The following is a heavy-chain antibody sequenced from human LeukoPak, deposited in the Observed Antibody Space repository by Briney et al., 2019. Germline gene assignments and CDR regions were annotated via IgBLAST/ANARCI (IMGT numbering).Heavy chain of an antibody. J-gene: IGHJ4*02. CDR2: ITTSCDNT. CDR1: GFTFSSYA. D-gene: IGHD3-22*01. Sequence: GGSLRLSCAASGFTFSSYAMSWVRQSPGKALELVSSITTSCDNTYYVDSVKGRFTISRDNYKNTLCLEMSSLRAEDTAVYYCAKRGAYDNRNFDYWGQGTLVTVSS. CDR3: AKRGAYDNRNFDY. V-gene: IGHV3-23*01.